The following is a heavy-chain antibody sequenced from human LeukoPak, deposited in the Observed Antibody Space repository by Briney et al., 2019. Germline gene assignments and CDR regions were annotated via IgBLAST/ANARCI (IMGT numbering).Heavy chain of an antibody. CDR3: ARGQVVDCSSTSCYTPISFDP. V-gene: IGHV4-34*01. J-gene: IGHJ5*02. CDR2: INHSGST. CDR1: CGSFSGYY. D-gene: IGHD2-2*02. Sequence: PSETLSLTCAVYCGSFSGYYWSWIRQPPGKGLEWIGEINHSGSTNYNPSLKSRVTISVDTSKNQFSLKLSSVTAADTAVYYCARGQVVDCSSTSCYTPISFDPWGQGTLVTASS.